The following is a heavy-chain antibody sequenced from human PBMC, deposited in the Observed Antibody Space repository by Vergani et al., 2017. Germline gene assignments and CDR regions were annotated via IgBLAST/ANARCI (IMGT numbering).Heavy chain of an antibody. J-gene: IGHJ5*02. D-gene: IGHD6-19*01. Sequence: QVQLQESGPGLVKSSETLSLTCTVSGGSISDYYWNWLRQPPGEGLEWIGYIYKSGSSTYNPSLKGRVTISADTSKNQFSLKLSSVTAADTAVYFCARHSTVEWLVKLGWIDPWGQGILVTVSS. CDR2: IYKSGSS. V-gene: IGHV4-59*08. CDR3: ARHSTVEWLVKLGWIDP. CDR1: GGSISDYY.